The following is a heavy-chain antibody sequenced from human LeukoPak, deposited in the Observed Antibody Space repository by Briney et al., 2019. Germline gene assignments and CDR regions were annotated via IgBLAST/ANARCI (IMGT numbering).Heavy chain of an antibody. J-gene: IGHJ4*02. CDR1: GFTSSSYA. D-gene: IGHD2-21*02. CDR2: ISGSGGST. CDR3: AKRAKSYCGGDCYVGDY. Sequence: GGSLRLSCAASGFTSSSYAMSWVRQAPGKGLGWVSAISGSGGSTYYADSVKGRFTISRDNSKNTLYLQMNSLRAEDTAVYYCAKRAKSYCGGDCYVGDYWGQGTLVTVSS. V-gene: IGHV3-23*01.